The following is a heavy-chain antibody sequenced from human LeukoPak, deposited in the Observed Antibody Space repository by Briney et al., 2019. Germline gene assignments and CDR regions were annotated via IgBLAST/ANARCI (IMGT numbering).Heavy chain of an antibody. CDR1: GGSISSYY. Sequence: SETLSLTCTVSGGSISSYYWSWIRQPPGKGLEWIGYIYTSGSTNYNPSLKSRVTISVDTSKNQFSLKLSSVTAADTAVYYCAREGGSGIDWGQGTLVTVSS. V-gene: IGHV4-4*09. D-gene: IGHD3-10*01. CDR3: AREGGSGID. J-gene: IGHJ4*02. CDR2: IYTSGST.